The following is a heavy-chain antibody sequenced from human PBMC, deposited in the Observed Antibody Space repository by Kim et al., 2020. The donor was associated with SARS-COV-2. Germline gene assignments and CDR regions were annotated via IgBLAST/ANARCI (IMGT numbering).Heavy chain of an antibody. CDR3: ARAKIVGATTPIDY. D-gene: IGHD1-26*01. V-gene: IGHV1-3*01. CDR2: INAGNGNT. CDR1: GYTFTSYA. Sequence: ASVKVSCKASGYTFTSYAMHWVRQAPGQRLEWMGWINAGNGNTKYSQKFQGRVTITRDTSASTAYMELSSLRSEDTAVYYCARAKIVGATTPIDYWGQGTLVTVSS. J-gene: IGHJ4*02.